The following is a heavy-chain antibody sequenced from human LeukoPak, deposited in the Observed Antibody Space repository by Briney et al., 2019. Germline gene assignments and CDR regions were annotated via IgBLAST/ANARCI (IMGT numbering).Heavy chain of an antibody. CDR3: ARHGSVRSPLGP. Sequence: SETLSLTCTVSGVSINSHYLNWIRQPPGKGLEWIGYIYGSGRTNYNPSLKSRVTMSVDTSKSQFSLSLNSLTAADTAVYYCARHGSVRSPLGPWGQGTLVTVSS. J-gene: IGHJ5*02. CDR1: GVSINSHY. V-gene: IGHV4-59*08. CDR2: IYGSGRT. D-gene: IGHD3-10*01.